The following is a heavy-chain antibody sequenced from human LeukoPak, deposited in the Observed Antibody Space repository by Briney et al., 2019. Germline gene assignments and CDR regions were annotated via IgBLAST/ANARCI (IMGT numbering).Heavy chain of an antibody. J-gene: IGHJ6*03. CDR1: GGAITSTAYY. CDR2: INYSGNT. CDR3: ARGVGIWVPAAISYYYYYMDV. Sequence: SETLSLTCTVSGGAITSTAYYWGWIRQSPGKGLEWIASINYSGNTYYNPSLQSRVTISVDTSKNQFSLKLSSVTAADTAVYYCARGVGIWVPAAISYYYYYMDVWGKGTTVTVSS. V-gene: IGHV4-39*07. D-gene: IGHD2-2*01.